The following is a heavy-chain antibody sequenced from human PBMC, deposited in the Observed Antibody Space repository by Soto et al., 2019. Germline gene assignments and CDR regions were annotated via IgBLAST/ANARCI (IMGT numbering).Heavy chain of an antibody. CDR2: INPNGGTT. Sequence: ASVKVSCKASGYMFTYYYIHWVRQGPGQGLEWMGIINPNGGTTTYAQNFQGRVTMTRDTSTSTVYMELTSLTSEDTAIYYCVRGPYGSGSLYYLDYWGQGTLVTVS. CDR3: VRGPYGSGSLYYLDY. J-gene: IGHJ4*02. D-gene: IGHD3-10*01. V-gene: IGHV1-46*01. CDR1: GYMFTYYY.